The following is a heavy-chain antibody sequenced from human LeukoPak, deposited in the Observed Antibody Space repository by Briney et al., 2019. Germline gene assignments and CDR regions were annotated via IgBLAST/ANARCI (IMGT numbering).Heavy chain of an antibody. Sequence: GGSLRLSCAASGFTFSSYAMSWVRQAPGKGLAWVSGISGSGGSTYYADSVKGRFTISRDNSRNTLYLQMNSPRAEDTAVYYCAILPGYSSGWYEVNYWGQGTLVTVSS. D-gene: IGHD6-13*01. V-gene: IGHV3-23*01. CDR1: GFTFSSYA. CDR2: ISGSGGST. J-gene: IGHJ4*02. CDR3: AILPGYSSGWYEVNY.